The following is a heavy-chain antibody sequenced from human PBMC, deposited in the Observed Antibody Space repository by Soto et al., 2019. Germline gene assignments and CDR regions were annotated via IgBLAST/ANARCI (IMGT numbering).Heavy chain of an antibody. D-gene: IGHD1-26*01. CDR2: ITGGSGFT. V-gene: IGHV3-23*01. CDR3: AKSGPTNYFDF. CDR1: GFTFSTFA. J-gene: IGHJ4*02. Sequence: GGSLRLSCAASGFTFSTFAMNWVRQAPGKGLEWVSGITGGSGFTFYADSVKGRFTISRDDSENTLFLQMSSLRAEDTAKYYCAKSGPTNYFDFWGQGTLVTVSS.